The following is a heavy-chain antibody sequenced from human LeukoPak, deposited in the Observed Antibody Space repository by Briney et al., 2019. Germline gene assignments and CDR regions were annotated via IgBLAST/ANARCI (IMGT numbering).Heavy chain of an antibody. V-gene: IGHV1-2*02. CDR2: INPNSGGT. J-gene: IGHJ4*02. CDR3: ARDPLQYHDLLTGSQPQYYFDF. D-gene: IGHD3-9*01. Sequence: ASVKVSCKASGYTFTGYYMHWVRQAPGQGLEWMGWINPNSGGTNYAQKFQGRVTITRDTSANTAYMQLSSLRSEDMAVYYCARDPLQYHDLLTGSQPQYYFDFWGQGTLVTVSS. CDR1: GYTFTGYY.